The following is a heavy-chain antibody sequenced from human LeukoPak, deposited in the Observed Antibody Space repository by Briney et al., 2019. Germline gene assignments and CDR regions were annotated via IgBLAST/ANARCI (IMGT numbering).Heavy chain of an antibody. J-gene: IGHJ4*02. CDR2: IYSGGNT. CDR3: ARGGYDLWSGYRIDY. D-gene: IGHD3-3*01. CDR1: GFTVSSNY. V-gene: IGHV3-53*01. Sequence: GGSLRLSCAASGFTVSSNYMSWVRQAPGKGLEWVSVIYSGGNTYYADSVKGRFTISRDNSKNTLYRQMTSLRAEDTAVYYCARGGYDLWSGYRIDYWGQGTLVTVSS.